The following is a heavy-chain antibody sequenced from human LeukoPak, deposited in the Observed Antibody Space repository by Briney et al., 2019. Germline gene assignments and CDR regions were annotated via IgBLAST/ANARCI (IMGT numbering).Heavy chain of an antibody. J-gene: IGHJ4*02. CDR1: GYTFTSYG. D-gene: IGHD3-16*01. CDR2: ISAYNGNT. V-gene: IGHV1-18*01. Sequence: ASVKVSCKASGYTFTSYGISWVRQAPGQGLEWMGWISAYNGNTNYAQKLQGRVTMTTDTSTSTAYMELRSLGSDDTAVYYCARGVITFGGVTTVDYWGQGTLVSVPS. CDR3: ARGVITFGGVTTVDY.